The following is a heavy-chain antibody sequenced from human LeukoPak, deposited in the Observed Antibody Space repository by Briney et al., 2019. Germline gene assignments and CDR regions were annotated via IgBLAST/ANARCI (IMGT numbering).Heavy chain of an antibody. D-gene: IGHD5-24*01. J-gene: IGHJ4*02. Sequence: GGSLRLSCAASGFTFSSYWMSWVRQAPGKGLEWVANIKQDGSEKYYVDSVKGRFTISRDKAKNSLYLQMNSLRAENTAVYYCARDEMATRGYFDYLGQGTLVTVSS. CDR2: IKQDGSEK. V-gene: IGHV3-7*01. CDR3: ARDEMATRGYFDY. CDR1: GFTFSSYW.